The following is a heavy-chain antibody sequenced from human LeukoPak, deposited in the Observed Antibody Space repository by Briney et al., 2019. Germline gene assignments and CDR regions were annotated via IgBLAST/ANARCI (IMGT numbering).Heavy chain of an antibody. D-gene: IGHD6-13*01. V-gene: IGHV3-30*04. Sequence: GGSLRLSCAASGFTFSSYAMHWVRQAPGKGLEWVAVISYDGSNKYYADSVKGRFTISRDNSKNTLYLQMNSLRAEDTAVYYCARDLGIALDYWGEGTLVTVSS. J-gene: IGHJ4*02. CDR2: ISYDGSNK. CDR1: GFTFSSYA. CDR3: ARDLGIALDY.